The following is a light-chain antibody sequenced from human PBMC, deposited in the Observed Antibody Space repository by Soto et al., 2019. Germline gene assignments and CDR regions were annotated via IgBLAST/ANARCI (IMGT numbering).Light chain of an antibody. CDR2: GAS. CDR1: QGIINY. Sequence: IQLTQSPSSLSASVGDRVTITCRASQGIINYLAWYQQKPGKAPKLLIYGASTLQSGAPSRFGGSGSGTDLTLTVSSLQPEDFAIYCCQQHFMYPPSFSPGTKVDIK. J-gene: IGKJ3*01. V-gene: IGKV1-9*01. CDR3: QQHFMYPPS.